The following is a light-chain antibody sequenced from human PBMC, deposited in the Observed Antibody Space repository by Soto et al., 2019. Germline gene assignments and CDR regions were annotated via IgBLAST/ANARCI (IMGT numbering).Light chain of an antibody. J-gene: IGKJ4*01. Sequence: EIVMTQSPGTLSVSPGERATLSCRASQSVSSNLAWYQQKPGQAPRLLIYVASTRATGIPARFSGSGSGTEFTLTSSSLHSEDFAVYYCQQYNKWPLTFGGGTKVEIK. V-gene: IGKV3-15*01. CDR3: QQYNKWPLT. CDR1: QSVSSN. CDR2: VAS.